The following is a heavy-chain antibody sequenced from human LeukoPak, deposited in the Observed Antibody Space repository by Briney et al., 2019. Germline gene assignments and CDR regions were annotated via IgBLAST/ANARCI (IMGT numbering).Heavy chain of an antibody. D-gene: IGHD3-10*01. CDR3: ARYGSGSTWFDP. J-gene: IGHJ5*02. CDR2: INYSGST. Sequence: PSETLSLTCTVSGGSISSDNYRWSWIRQPPGKGLEWIGYINYSGSTYYSPSLKSRVTISVDTSKNQFFLKLSSVTAADTAVYYCARYGSGSTWFDPWGQGTLVTVSS. CDR1: GGSISSDNYR. V-gene: IGHV4-30-4*01.